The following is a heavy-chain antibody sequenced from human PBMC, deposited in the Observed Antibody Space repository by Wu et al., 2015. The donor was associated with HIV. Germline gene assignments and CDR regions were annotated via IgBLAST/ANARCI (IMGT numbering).Heavy chain of an antibody. V-gene: IGHV1-69*05. CDR2: VIPILGTP. Sequence: QLQLVQSGVEVKKPGSSVKVSCKASGGTFTKQAISWVRQAPGQGLEWMGGVIPILGTPKYPQKFQDRVTITTDESTSTAYMELSSLTFEDTAIYYCARGEVLLDGLDVWGQGTTVIVSS. CDR3: ARGEVLLDGLDV. D-gene: IGHD2/OR15-2a*01. CDR1: GGTFTKQA. J-gene: IGHJ6*02.